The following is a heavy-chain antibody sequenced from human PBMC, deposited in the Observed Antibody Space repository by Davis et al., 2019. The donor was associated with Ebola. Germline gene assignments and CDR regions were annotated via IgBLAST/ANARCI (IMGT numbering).Heavy chain of an antibody. CDR3: ARGKTFGSSFWFDP. CDR2: IYHSGST. Sequence: LRLSCAVSGGSISSGGYSWSWIRQPPGKGLEWIGYIYHSGSTYYNPSLKSRVTISVDRSKNQFSLKLSSVTAADTAVYYCARGKTFGSSFWFDPWGQGTLVTVSS. CDR1: GGSISSGGYS. J-gene: IGHJ5*02. V-gene: IGHV4-30-2*01. D-gene: IGHD6-13*01.